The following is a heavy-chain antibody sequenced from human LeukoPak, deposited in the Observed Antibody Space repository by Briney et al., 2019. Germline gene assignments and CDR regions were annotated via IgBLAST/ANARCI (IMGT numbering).Heavy chain of an antibody. J-gene: IGHJ5*02. D-gene: IGHD6-13*01. CDR1: SGSLSDYF. CDR3: AREGTTDSSTWYMSWFDP. CDR2: INYSGST. V-gene: IGHV4-34*01. Sequence: SETLSLTCAVYSGSLSDYFWSWIRQSPGKGLEWIGEINYSGSTKYNPSLKSRVTISVDTSKDQFSLRLSSVTAADTAVYYCAREGTTDSSTWYMSWFDPWGQGTLVTVSS.